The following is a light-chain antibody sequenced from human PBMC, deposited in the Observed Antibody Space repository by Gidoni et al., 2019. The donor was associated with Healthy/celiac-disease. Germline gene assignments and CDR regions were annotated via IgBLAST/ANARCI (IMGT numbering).Light chain of an antibody. CDR2: AAS. CDR3: QQINSYPPP. CDR1: QGISSY. V-gene: IGKV1-9*01. Sequence: DIQLTQSPSFLSASVGDRVTITCRASQGISSYLAWYQQKPGKAPKLLIYAASTLQSGVPSRFSGSGSGKEFTLTSSSLQPEDFATYYCQQINSYPPPFGQGTKVEIK. J-gene: IGKJ1*01.